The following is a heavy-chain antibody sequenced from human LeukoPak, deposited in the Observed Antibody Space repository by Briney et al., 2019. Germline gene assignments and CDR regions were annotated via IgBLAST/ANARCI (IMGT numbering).Heavy chain of an antibody. CDR1: GYTFTGYY. J-gene: IGHJ3*02. V-gene: IGHV1-2*02. Sequence: ASVKVSCKASGYTFTGYYMHWVRQAPGQGLEWMGWINPNSGGTNYAQKFQGRVTMTRDTSISTAYMELSRLRSDDTAVYYCAREEDSGYSGSYYAFDIWGQGTMVTVSS. CDR3: AREEDSGYSGSYYAFDI. D-gene: IGHD1-26*01. CDR2: INPNSGGT.